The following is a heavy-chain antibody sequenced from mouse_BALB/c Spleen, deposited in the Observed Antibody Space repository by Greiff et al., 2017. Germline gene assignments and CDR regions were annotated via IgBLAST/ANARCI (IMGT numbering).Heavy chain of an antibody. V-gene: IGHV3-2*02. CDR1: GYSITSDYA. CDR3: ARNYGSSYGYYAMDY. CDR2: ISYSGST. Sequence: EVMLVESGPGLVKPSQSLSLTCTVTGYSITSDYAWNWIRQFPGNKLEWMGYISYSGSTSYNPSLKSRISITRDTSKNQFFLQLNSVTTEDTATYYCARNYGSSYGYYAMDYWGQGTSVTVSS. D-gene: IGHD1-1*01. J-gene: IGHJ4*01.